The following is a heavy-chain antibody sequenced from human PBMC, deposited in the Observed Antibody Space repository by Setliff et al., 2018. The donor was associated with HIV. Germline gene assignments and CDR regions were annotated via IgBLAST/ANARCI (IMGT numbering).Heavy chain of an antibody. CDR3: ARLGPYYYDSSGYAPGSFFDY. J-gene: IGHJ4*02. CDR1: GFTFSSYE. Sequence: GGSLRLSCAASGFTFSSYEMNWVRQAPGKGLEWVSYISSSGSTIYYADSVKGRFTISRDNAKNSLYLQTNSLRAEDTAVYYCARLGPYYYDSSGYAPGSFFDYWGQGTLVTVS. D-gene: IGHD3-22*01. V-gene: IGHV3-48*03. CDR2: ISSSGSTI.